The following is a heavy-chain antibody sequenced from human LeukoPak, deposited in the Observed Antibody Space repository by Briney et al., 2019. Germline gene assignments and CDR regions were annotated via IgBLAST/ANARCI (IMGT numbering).Heavy chain of an antibody. CDR3: ATDRGWRTSGYYLYYFEY. CDR2: IKHDGSEK. D-gene: IGHD3-3*01. Sequence: GGSLRLSCAASGFTFSSYWMSWVRQAPGKGLEWVASIKHDGSEKYYVDSVRGRFTISRDNTMNSLYLQMSSLRAEDTAVYYCATDRGWRTSGYYLYYFEYWGQGTLFTYSS. CDR1: GFTFSSYW. J-gene: IGHJ4*02. V-gene: IGHV3-7*01.